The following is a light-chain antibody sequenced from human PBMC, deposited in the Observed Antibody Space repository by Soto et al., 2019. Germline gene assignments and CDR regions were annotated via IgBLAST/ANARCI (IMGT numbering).Light chain of an antibody. CDR3: QQDYNLPGT. CDR1: QSVSSSY. Sequence: PGERVTLSCRASQSVSSSYLTWYQQKPGQAPRLLIYGASTRATGIPARFSGSGSGTDFTLTISSLQPEDFAVYYCQQDYNLPGTFGQGTKVDI. V-gene: IGKV3D-7*01. CDR2: GAS. J-gene: IGKJ1*01.